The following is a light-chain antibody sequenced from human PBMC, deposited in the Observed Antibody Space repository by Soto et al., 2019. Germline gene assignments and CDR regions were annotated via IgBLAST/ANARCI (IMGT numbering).Light chain of an antibody. CDR3: QQSYSSPPWT. Sequence: DIQMNQSPSSLSASVGDRVTISCRASQSISTYLNWYQQKPGTAPRLLIYRASSVKSGVPPRFSGSGSGRDFTLTISSLRPEDIATYFCQQSYSSPPWTFGQGTKVEVK. V-gene: IGKV1-39*01. CDR2: RAS. J-gene: IGKJ1*01. CDR1: QSISTY.